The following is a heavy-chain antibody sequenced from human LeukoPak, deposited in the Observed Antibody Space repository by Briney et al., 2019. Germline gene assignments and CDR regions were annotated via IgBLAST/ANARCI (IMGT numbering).Heavy chain of an antibody. CDR1: GGSISNSGYY. J-gene: IGHJ4*02. Sequence: PSETLSLTCTVSGGSISNSGYYWGWIRQPPGKGLEWIGNIYYSGSTYYNPSLKSRVTISVDTSKNQFSLKLTSVTAADTAVYYCAKTYYHDPFDFWGQGTLVTVSS. CDR3: AKTYYHDPFDF. D-gene: IGHD3-22*01. V-gene: IGHV4-39*01. CDR2: IYYSGST.